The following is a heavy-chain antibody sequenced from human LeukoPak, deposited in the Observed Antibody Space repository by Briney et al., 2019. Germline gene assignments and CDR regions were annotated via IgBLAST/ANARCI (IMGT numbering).Heavy chain of an antibody. Sequence: GGSLRLSCAASGFTFSSYAMSWVRQAPGKGLEWVSAIGGSGGSTYYADSVKGRFTISRDNSKNTLYLQMNSLRAEDTAVYYCAKGNPFDYYDSSGYPDDAFDIWGQGTMVTVSS. CDR3: AKGNPFDYYDSSGYPDDAFDI. CDR1: GFTFSSYA. V-gene: IGHV3-23*01. CDR2: IGGSGGST. D-gene: IGHD3-22*01. J-gene: IGHJ3*02.